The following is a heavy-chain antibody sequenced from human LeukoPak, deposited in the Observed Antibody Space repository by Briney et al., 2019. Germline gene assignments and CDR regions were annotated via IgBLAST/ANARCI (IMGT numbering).Heavy chain of an antibody. D-gene: IGHD3-9*01. CDR3: ANGPHYNILTGFYRVRSHLDY. CDR1: GFTFSGSG. Sequence: GGSLRLSCAASGFTFSGSGMHWVRQAPGKGLEWVAFIRYHGSDKFYADSVKGRFTISRDNSKNTLFLQMNSLRSEDTALYYCANGPHYNILTGFYRVRSHLDYWGQGTLVTVSS. CDR2: IRYHGSDK. J-gene: IGHJ4*02. V-gene: IGHV3-30*02.